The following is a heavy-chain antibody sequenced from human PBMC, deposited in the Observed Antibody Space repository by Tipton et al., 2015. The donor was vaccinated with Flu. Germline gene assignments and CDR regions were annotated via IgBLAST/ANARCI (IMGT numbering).Heavy chain of an antibody. V-gene: IGHV1-69*01. CDR3: ARAGLGVVIMDRDAFDI. Sequence: QSGPEVKKPGSSVKVSCKASGGTFSSYAISWVRQAPGQGLEWMGGIIPIFGTANYAQKFQGRVTITADESTSTAYMELNSLRSEDTAVYYCARAGLGVVIMDRDAFDIWGQGTMVTVSS. CDR1: GGTFSSYA. CDR2: IIPIFGTA. J-gene: IGHJ3*02. D-gene: IGHD3-3*01.